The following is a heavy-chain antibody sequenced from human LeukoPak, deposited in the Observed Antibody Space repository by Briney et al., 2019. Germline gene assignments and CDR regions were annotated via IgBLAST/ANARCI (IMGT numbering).Heavy chain of an antibody. J-gene: IGHJ4*02. CDR3: ARVNSGIAAAAFDY. CDR1: GYTFTSYA. V-gene: IGHV7-4-1*02. CDR2: INTNTGNP. Sequence: ASVKVSCKASGYTFTSYAMNWVRQAPGQGLEWMGWINTNTGNPTYAQGFTGRFFFSLDTSVSTAYLQISSLKAEDTAVYYCARVNSGIAAAAFDYWGQGTLVTVSS. D-gene: IGHD6-13*01.